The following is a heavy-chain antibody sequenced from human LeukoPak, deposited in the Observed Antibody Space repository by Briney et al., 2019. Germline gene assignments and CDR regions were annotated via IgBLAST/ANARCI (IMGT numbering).Heavy chain of an antibody. CDR3: ARRSGIAVAGAFDY. CDR2: ISGSGGST. CDR1: GFTFDDYA. Sequence: GGSLRLSCAASGFTFDDYAMRWVRQATGKGLEWVSAISGSGGSTYYADSVKGRFTISRDNSKNTLYLQMNSLRAEDTAVYYCARRSGIAVAGAFDYWGQGTLVTVSS. D-gene: IGHD6-19*01. V-gene: IGHV3-23*01. J-gene: IGHJ4*02.